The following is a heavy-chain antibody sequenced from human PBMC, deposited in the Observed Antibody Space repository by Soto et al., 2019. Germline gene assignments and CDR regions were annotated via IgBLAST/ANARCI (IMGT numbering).Heavy chain of an antibody. Sequence: EVQLLESGGGLVQPGGSPRLPCAASKLTFSSYSMTWVRQAPGKGLEWVSGVNGGGDITYYAESVKGRFTISRDNSKNTLYLQMNSLRAEDTAVFYCARGHFGVTMDVWGQGTTVTVSS. D-gene: IGHD3-3*01. J-gene: IGHJ6*02. CDR2: VNGGGDIT. CDR3: ARGHFGVTMDV. CDR1: KLTFSSYS. V-gene: IGHV3-23*01.